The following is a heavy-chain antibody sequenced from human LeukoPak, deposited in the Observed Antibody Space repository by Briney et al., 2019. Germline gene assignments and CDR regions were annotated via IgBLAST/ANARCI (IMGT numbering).Heavy chain of an antibody. CDR3: ARGSRRHSFYYFDY. CDR2: ISSSGSTI. J-gene: IGHJ4*02. D-gene: IGHD5-18*01. Sequence: PGGSLRLSCAASGFTFSSYEMNWVRQAPGKGLEWVSYISSSGSTIYYADSVKGRLTISRDNAKNSLYLQMNSLRAEDTAVYYCARGSRRHSFYYFDYWGQGTPVTVSS. V-gene: IGHV3-48*03. CDR1: GFTFSSYE.